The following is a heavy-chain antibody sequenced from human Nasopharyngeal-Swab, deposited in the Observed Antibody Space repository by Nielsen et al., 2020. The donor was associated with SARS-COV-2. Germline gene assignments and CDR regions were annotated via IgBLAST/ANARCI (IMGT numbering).Heavy chain of an antibody. CDR1: GFTFSDYY. V-gene: IGHV3-11*04. CDR3: ARPLFYGAGSPSY. D-gene: IGHD3-10*01. J-gene: IGHJ4*02. Sequence: GESLKISCAASGFTFSDYYMAWIRQAPGEGLELISYISGSSITTYYADSVKGRFTITRDNTKKSLYLQMNSLTAEDTAVYFCARPLFYGAGSPSYWGQGTLVTVSS. CDR2: ISGSSITT.